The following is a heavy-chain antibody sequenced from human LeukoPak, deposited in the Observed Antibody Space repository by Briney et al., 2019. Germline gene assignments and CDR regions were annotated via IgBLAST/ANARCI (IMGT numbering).Heavy chain of an antibody. CDR3: ARGTTFGVATNWFDP. J-gene: IGHJ5*02. CDR2: IYYSGTT. V-gene: IGHV4-59*01. CDR1: GXSMSSYY. D-gene: IGHD3-3*01. Sequence: PSETLSLTCTVSGXSMSSYYWSWIRQPPGKGLEWIGYIYYSGTTNYNPSLKSRLTISVDTSKNQFSLKLSSVTAADTAVYYCARGTTFGVATNWFDPWGQGTLVTVSS.